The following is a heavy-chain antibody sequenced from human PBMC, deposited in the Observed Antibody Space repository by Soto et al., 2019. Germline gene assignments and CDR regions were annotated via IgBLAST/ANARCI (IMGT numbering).Heavy chain of an antibody. Sequence: QVQLVQSGAEVKKPGASVKVSCKASGYTFSNYGISWVRQAPGQGLEWMGWISDYNGNTNYAQRFQGRVTLTADTSTSTAYMELRSLKSDVTAVYFCVRDYDFLRNVGWFDPWGQGTRVTVSP. D-gene: IGHD3-3*01. J-gene: IGHJ5*02. V-gene: IGHV1-18*01. CDR3: VRDYDFLRNVGWFDP. CDR2: ISDYNGNT. CDR1: GYTFSNYG.